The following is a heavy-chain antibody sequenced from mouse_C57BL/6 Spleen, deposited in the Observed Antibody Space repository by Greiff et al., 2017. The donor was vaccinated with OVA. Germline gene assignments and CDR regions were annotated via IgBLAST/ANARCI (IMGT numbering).Heavy chain of an antibody. CDR1: GYTFTSYW. Sequence: QVQLQQPGAELVMPGASVKLSCKASGYTFTSYWMHWVKQRPGQGLEWIGEIDPSDSYTNYNQKFKGKSTLTVDKSSSTAYMQLSSLTSEDSAVDYCAGAYYSNSWFAYWSQGTLVTVSA. CDR3: AGAYYSNSWFAY. V-gene: IGHV1-69*01. CDR2: IDPSDSYT. D-gene: IGHD2-5*01. J-gene: IGHJ3*01.